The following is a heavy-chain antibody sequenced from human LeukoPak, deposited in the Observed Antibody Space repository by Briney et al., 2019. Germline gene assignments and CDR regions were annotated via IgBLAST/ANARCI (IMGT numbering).Heavy chain of an antibody. J-gene: IGHJ6*04. CDR3: AELGITMIGGV. Sequence: GGSLRLSCAASGLAFSSYEMNWVRQAPGKGLEWVSYISSSGSTIYYADSVKGRFTISRDNAKNSLYLQMNSLRAEDTAVYYCAELGITMIGGVWGKGTTVTISS. V-gene: IGHV3-48*03. D-gene: IGHD3-10*02. CDR2: ISSSGSTI. CDR1: GLAFSSYE.